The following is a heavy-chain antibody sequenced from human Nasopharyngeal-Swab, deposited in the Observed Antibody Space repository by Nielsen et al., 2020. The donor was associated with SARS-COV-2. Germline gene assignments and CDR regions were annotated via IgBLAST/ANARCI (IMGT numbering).Heavy chain of an antibody. J-gene: IGHJ5*02. CDR2: ISGSGGST. V-gene: IGHV3-23*01. Sequence: GESLKISCAASGFTFSSYAMSWVRQAPGKGLEWVSAISGSGGSTYYADSVKGRFTISRDNSKNTLYLQMNSLRDEDTAVYYCAKRPYDYVWGGYRYIPWFDPWGQGTLVTVSS. CDR1: GFTFSSYA. D-gene: IGHD3-16*02. CDR3: AKRPYDYVWGGYRYIPWFDP.